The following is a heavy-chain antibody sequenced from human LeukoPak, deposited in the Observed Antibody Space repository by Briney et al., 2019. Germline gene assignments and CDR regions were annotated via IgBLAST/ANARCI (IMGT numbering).Heavy chain of an antibody. D-gene: IGHD1-26*01. J-gene: IGHJ4*02. CDR3: AKANSGSYLDDFDS. V-gene: IGHV3-23*01. Sequence: CPRPSSAASRVTSTSCAMSSGCQAPGSGLEWASTISHTGGSTHYADSVKGRFTISRDNSKNTVYLQVNTVRADDTAVYYCAKANSGSYLDDFDSWGQGTLVTVSS. CDR2: ISHTGGST. CDR1: RVTSTSCA.